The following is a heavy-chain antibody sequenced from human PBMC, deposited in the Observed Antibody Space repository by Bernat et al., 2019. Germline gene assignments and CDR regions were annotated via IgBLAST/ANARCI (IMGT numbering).Heavy chain of an antibody. J-gene: IGHJ4*02. Sequence: QVQLVESGGGVVQPGRSLRLSCAASGFTFSSYAMHWVRQAPGKGLEWVAVISYDGSNKYYADSVKGRFTISRDNSKNTLYLQMNSLRAEDTAVYYCVSSIVVVVAAKEADYWGQGTLVTVSS. CDR2: ISYDGSNK. V-gene: IGHV3-30-3*01. CDR1: GFTFSSYA. CDR3: VSSIVVVVAAKEADY. D-gene: IGHD2-15*01.